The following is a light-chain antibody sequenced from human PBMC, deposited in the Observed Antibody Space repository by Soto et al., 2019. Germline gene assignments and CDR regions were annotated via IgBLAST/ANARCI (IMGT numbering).Light chain of an antibody. J-gene: IGKJ4*01. CDR3: QHRANWPIT. V-gene: IGKV3-11*01. CDR2: DAS. Sequence: EIVLTQSPATLSLSPGERATLSCRAGQSLSRYFAGYQQKPGQAPRLLIFDASNRATDIPDRFSGRWSGTDFTLTMSSLVPEDLAVYYCQHRANWPITFGGGTKVEI. CDR1: QSLSRY.